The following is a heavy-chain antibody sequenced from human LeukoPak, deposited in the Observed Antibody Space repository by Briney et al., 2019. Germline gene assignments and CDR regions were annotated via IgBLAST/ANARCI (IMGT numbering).Heavy chain of an antibody. CDR1: GGTFSSYA. CDR3: ARSNDYRVRYYFDS. D-gene: IGHD4-11*01. V-gene: IGHV1-69*05. Sequence: GASVKVSCKASGGTFSSYAIRWVRQAPGPRLEWMGRIIPIFGTANHPQKFLGRDTIPTDQSTSTAYMELSSLRSEDTAVYYCARSNDYRVRYYFDSWGQGTLVTVSS. J-gene: IGHJ4*02. CDR2: IIPIFGTA.